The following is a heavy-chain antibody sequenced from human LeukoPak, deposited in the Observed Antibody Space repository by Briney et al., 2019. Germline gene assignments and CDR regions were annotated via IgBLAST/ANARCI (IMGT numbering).Heavy chain of an antibody. D-gene: IGHD5-18*01. J-gene: IGHJ4*02. CDR3: ARDKPVRNSYGSVFDY. CDR2: IKEDGSEK. Sequence: GGSLRLSCAASGFTFSTYWMSWVRQAPGKGLEWVANIKEDGSEKYYVDSVKGRFTISRDNAKNSLYLQMSSLRAEDTAVYYCARDKPVRNSYGSVFDYWGQGTLVTVSS. V-gene: IGHV3-7*05. CDR1: GFTFSTYW.